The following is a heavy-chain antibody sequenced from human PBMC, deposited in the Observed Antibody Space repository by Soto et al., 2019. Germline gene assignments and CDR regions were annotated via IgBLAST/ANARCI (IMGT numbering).Heavy chain of an antibody. J-gene: IGHJ4*02. CDR3: ARDYDSSGYPRYYFDY. V-gene: IGHV3-33*07. CDR2: IWYDGSNK. CDR1: GGSISSSN. Sequence: LSLTCAVSGGSISSSNLWSWVRQAPGKGLEWVAVIWYDGSNKYYADSVKGRFTISRDNSKNTLYLQMNSLRAEDTAVYYCARDYDSSGYPRYYFDYWGQGTLVTVSS. D-gene: IGHD3-22*01.